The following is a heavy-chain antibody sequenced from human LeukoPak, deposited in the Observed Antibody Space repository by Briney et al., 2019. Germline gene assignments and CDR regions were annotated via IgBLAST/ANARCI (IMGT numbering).Heavy chain of an antibody. CDR1: GFTFSSYA. Sequence: PGGSLRLSCAASGFTFSSYAMSWVRQAPGKGLEWVANIKQDGSEKYYVDSVKGRFTISRDNAKNSLYLQMNSLRAEDTAMYYCARETTVTTHFDYWGQGTLVTVSS. CDR2: IKQDGSEK. J-gene: IGHJ4*02. V-gene: IGHV3-7*01. D-gene: IGHD4-17*01. CDR3: ARETTVTTHFDY.